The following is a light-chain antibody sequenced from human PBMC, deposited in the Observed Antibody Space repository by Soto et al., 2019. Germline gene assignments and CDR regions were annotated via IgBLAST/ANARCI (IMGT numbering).Light chain of an antibody. J-gene: IGLJ2*01. Sequence: QSALTLPASVSGSPGQSITISCTGTSSDVGGYNYVSWYQQHPGKAPKLMIYDVSNRPSGVSNRFSGSKSGNTASLTISGLQAEDEADYYCSSYTSSSTTGVFGGGTKLTVL. V-gene: IGLV2-14*01. CDR3: SSYTSSSTTGV. CDR1: SSDVGGYNY. CDR2: DVS.